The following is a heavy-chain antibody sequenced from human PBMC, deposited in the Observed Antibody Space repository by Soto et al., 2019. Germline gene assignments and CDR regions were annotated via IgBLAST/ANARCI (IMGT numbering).Heavy chain of an antibody. D-gene: IGHD6-13*01. CDR1: GYSFTSYW. J-gene: IGHJ4*02. CDR3: ARGFDQKLVLDCFDY. CDR2: IYPGDSDT. Sequence: LGESLKISCKGSGYSFTSYWIGWVRQMPGKGLEWMGIIYPGDSDTRYIPSFQGQVTISADKSISTAYLQWSSLKAADTAMYYCARGFDQKLVLDCFDYWGQGTLVTVSS. V-gene: IGHV5-51*01.